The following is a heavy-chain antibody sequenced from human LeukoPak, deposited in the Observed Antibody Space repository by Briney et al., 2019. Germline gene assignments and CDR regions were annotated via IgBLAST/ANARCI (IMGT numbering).Heavy chain of an antibody. V-gene: IGHV3-21*01. CDR1: GFTFSSYS. J-gene: IGHJ4*02. Sequence: GGSLRLSCAASGFTFSSYSMNWVRQAPGKGLEWVSSISSSSSYIYYADSVKGRFTISRDNAKNSPYLQMNSLRAEDTAVYYCARAPYSSSWLPPYYFDYWGQGTLVTVSS. CDR3: ARAPYSSSWLPPYYFDY. CDR2: ISSSSSYI. D-gene: IGHD6-13*01.